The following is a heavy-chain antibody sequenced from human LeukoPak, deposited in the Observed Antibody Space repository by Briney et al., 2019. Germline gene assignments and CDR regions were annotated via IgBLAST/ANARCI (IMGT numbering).Heavy chain of an antibody. Sequence: GGPLSFSCAASGFTFSSFALSGVPQAPGRGLKGVSAISGSGGSTYYADSVKGRFTISRDSLTNKLYLQMKSLRAEDTAVYYCAKDSVVVAELVNYFDYWGQGTLVTVSS. CDR3: AKDSVVVAELVNYFDY. CDR1: GFTFSSFA. J-gene: IGHJ4*02. CDR2: ISGSGGST. V-gene: IGHV3-23*01. D-gene: IGHD6-19*01.